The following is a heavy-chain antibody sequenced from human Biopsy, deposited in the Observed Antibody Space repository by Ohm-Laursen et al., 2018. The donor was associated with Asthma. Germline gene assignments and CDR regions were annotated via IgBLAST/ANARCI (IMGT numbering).Heavy chain of an antibody. V-gene: IGHV3-7*01. J-gene: IGHJ1*01. Sequence: SLRLSCSASGFTFSSYSMSWVRQVPGKGLEWVANIKHDGSEKNHVDSLKGRFTISGDNAKNSLYLQMNSLRAEDTAVYYCARTFHFWSPYHAEHYQLWGQGTLVTVSS. CDR3: ARTFHFWSPYHAEHYQL. CDR1: GFTFSSYS. D-gene: IGHD3-3*02. CDR2: IKHDGSEK.